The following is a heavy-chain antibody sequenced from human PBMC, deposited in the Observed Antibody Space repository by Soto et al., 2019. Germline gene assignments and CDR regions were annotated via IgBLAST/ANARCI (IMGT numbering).Heavy chain of an antibody. CDR3: AAVGTVPWTYDY. CDR1: GFTFTSSA. D-gene: IGHD1-1*01. J-gene: IGHJ4*02. Sequence: SVKVSCKASGFTFTSSAVQWVRQARGQRLEWIGWIVVGSGNTNYAQKFQERVTITRDMPTSTAYMELSSLRSEDTAVYYCAAVGTVPWTYDYWGQGTLVTVSS. CDR2: IVVGSGNT. V-gene: IGHV1-58*01.